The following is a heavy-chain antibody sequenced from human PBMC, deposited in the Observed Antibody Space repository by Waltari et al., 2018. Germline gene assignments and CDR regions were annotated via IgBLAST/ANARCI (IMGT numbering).Heavy chain of an antibody. CDR3: VRGSNGWPGMDI. J-gene: IGHJ6*02. CDR1: GFTLSNYW. CDR2: MNPATGTT. Sequence: EVVLVQSGGGLVQPGGSLRLSCAASGFTLSNYWMYWVRQTPGKGLIWVSRMNPATGTTNYEDSVGGRFTISGDNAKNTLFLQMDSLRDEDTAIYYCVRGSNGWPGMDIWGQGATVTVSS. V-gene: IGHV3-74*01. D-gene: IGHD6-19*01.